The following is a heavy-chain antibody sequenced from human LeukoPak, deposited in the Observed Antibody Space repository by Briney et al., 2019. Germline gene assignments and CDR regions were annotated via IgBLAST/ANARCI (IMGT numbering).Heavy chain of an antibody. CDR1: GYTFTSYD. Sequence: ASVKVSCKASGYTFTSYDINWVRQATGQGLEWMGWISAYNGNTNYAQKLQGRVTMTTDTSTSTAYMELRSLRSDDTAVYYCARGLGSRVTIFGVVMQDAFDIWGQGTMVTVSS. D-gene: IGHD3-3*01. CDR3: ARGLGSRVTIFGVVMQDAFDI. CDR2: ISAYNGNT. V-gene: IGHV1-18*01. J-gene: IGHJ3*02.